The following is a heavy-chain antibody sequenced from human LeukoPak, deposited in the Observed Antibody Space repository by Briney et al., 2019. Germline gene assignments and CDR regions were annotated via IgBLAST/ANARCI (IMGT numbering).Heavy chain of an antibody. CDR2: IYTSGST. CDR1: GGSISSGSYY. J-gene: IGHJ5*02. V-gene: IGHV4-61*02. D-gene: IGHD6-13*01. CDR3: ARDGSSSWYGWFDP. Sequence: SETLSLTCTVSGGSISSGSYYWSWLRQPAGRGLEWIGRIYTSGSTNYNPSLKSRVTMSVDTSKNQFSLKLSSVTAADTAVYYCARDGSSSWYGWFDPWGQGTLVTVSS.